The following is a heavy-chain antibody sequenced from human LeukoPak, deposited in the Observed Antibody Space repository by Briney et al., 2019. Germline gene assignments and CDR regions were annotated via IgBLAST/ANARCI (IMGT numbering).Heavy chain of an antibody. D-gene: IGHD1-26*01. J-gene: IGHJ4*02. Sequence: SETLSLTCAVYGGSFSGYYWSWIRPPPGKGLEWIGEINHSGSTNYNPSLKSRVTISVDTSKNQSSLKLSSVTAADTAVYYCARENEWELRGDVFFDYWGQGTLVTVSS. CDR1: GGSFSGYY. V-gene: IGHV4-34*01. CDR2: INHSGST. CDR3: ARENEWELRGDVFFDY.